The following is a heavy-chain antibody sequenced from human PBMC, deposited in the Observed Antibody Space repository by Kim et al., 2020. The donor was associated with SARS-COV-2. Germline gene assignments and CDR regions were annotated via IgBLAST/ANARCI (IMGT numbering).Heavy chain of an antibody. CDR2: INTDTGNP. CDR3: TRVRVGANYYGMDV. D-gene: IGHD1-26*01. V-gene: IGHV7-4-1*02. J-gene: IGHJ6*02. Sequence: ASVKVSCKASGYTFTSSAMNWVRQAPGQGLEWMGWINTDTGNPTYAQGFTGRFVFSLDTSVSTAYLQISSLKAEDTAVYYCTRVRVGANYYGMDVWGQGTTVTVSS. CDR1: GYTFTSSA.